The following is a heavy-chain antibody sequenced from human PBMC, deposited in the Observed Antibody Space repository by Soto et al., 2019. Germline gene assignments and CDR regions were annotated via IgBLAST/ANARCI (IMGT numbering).Heavy chain of an antibody. J-gene: IGHJ4*02. Sequence: PGGSLRLSCAASGFTFSNAWMNWVRQAPGKGLEWVGRIKSKTDGGTTDYAAPVKGRLTISRDDSKNTLYLQMNSLKTEDTAVYYCTTDTHPADVNGYYYYWGQGTLVTVSS. D-gene: IGHD3-22*01. V-gene: IGHV3-15*07. CDR2: IKSKTDGGTT. CDR1: GFTFSNAW. CDR3: TTDTHPADVNGYYYY.